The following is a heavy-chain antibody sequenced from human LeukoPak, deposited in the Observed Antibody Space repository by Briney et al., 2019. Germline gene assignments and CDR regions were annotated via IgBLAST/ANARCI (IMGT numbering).Heavy chain of an antibody. CDR3: ARDLTGSSSWFRPYYFDY. Sequence: PGGSLRLSCAASGFTFSSYWMSWVRQAPGKGLEWVANIKQDGSEKYYVDSVKGRFTISRDNAKNSLYLQMNSLRAEDTAVYYCARDLTGSSSWFRPYYFDYWGQGTLVTVSS. J-gene: IGHJ4*02. V-gene: IGHV3-7*01. CDR1: GFTFSSYW. CDR2: IKQDGSEK. D-gene: IGHD6-13*01.